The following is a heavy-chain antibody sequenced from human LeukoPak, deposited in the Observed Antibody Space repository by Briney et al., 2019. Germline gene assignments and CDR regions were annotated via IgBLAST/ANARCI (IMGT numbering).Heavy chain of an antibody. CDR1: GGTFSSYA. J-gene: IGHJ3*02. V-gene: IGHV1-69*13. CDR2: IIPIFGTA. CDR3: AIYYTIAVAGIHDAFDI. Sequence: SVNVSCKASGGTFSSYAISWVRQAPGQGLEWMGGIIPIFGTANYAQKFQGRVTITADESTSTAYMELSSLRSEDTAVYYCAIYYTIAVAGIHDAFDIWGQGTMVTVSS. D-gene: IGHD6-19*01.